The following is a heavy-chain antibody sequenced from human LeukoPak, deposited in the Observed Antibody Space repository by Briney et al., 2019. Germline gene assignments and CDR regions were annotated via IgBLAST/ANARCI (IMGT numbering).Heavy chain of an antibody. Sequence: KTSETLSLTCTVSGGSISSGGYYWSWIRQHPGKGLEWIGYIYYSGSTYYNPSLKSRVTISVDKSKNQFSLKLSSVTAADTAVYYCARGNDMGYYFDYWGQGTLVTVSS. CDR2: IYYSGST. CDR1: GGSISSGGYY. CDR3: ARGNDMGYYFDY. J-gene: IGHJ4*02. V-gene: IGHV4-31*03. D-gene: IGHD1-1*01.